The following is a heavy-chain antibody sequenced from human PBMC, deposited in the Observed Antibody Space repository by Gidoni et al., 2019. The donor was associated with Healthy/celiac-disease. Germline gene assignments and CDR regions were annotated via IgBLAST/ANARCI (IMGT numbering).Heavy chain of an antibody. CDR1: GFTFSSYG. J-gene: IGHJ5*02. CDR2: ISYDGSNK. CDR3: AKDWYRFCSSTSCSAGGFDP. D-gene: IGHD2-2*01. Sequence: QVQLVESGGGVVQPGRSLRLSCAASGFTFSSYGMHWVRQAPGKGLEWVAVISYDGSNKYYADSVKGRFTISRDNSKNTLYLQMNSLRAEDTAVYYCAKDWYRFCSSTSCSAGGFDPWGQGTLVTVSS. V-gene: IGHV3-30*18.